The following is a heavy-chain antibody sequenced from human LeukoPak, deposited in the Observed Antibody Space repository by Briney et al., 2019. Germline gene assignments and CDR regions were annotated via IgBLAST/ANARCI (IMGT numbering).Heavy chain of an antibody. CDR3: ARKTAYDILTGYYS. CDR2: ISYDGSNK. D-gene: IGHD3-9*01. J-gene: IGHJ4*02. CDR1: GFTFSSYA. Sequence: GGSLRLSCAASGFTFSSYAMHWVRQAPGKGLEWVAVISYDGSNKYYADSVKGRFTISRDNSKNTLYLQMNSLRAEDTAVFFFARKTAYDILTGYYSWGQGTLVTVSS. V-gene: IGHV3-30*04.